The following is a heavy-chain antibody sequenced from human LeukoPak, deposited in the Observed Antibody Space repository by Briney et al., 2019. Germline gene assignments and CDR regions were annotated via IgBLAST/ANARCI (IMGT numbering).Heavy chain of an antibody. Sequence: GGSLRLSCAASGFTFSSYAMSWVRQAPGKGLEWVSAISGSGGSTYYADSVKGRFTISRDNSKNTLYLQMNSLRAEDKAVYYCAKARGLWLIGSSPTDYWGQGTLVTVSS. D-gene: IGHD5-18*01. CDR3: AKARGLWLIGSSPTDY. CDR2: ISGSGGST. J-gene: IGHJ4*02. V-gene: IGHV3-23*01. CDR1: GFTFSSYA.